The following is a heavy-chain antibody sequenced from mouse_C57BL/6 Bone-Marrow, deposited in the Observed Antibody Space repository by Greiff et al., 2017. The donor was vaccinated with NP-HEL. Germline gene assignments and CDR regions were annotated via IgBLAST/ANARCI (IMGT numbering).Heavy chain of an antibody. Sequence: QVQLKESGPGLVQPSQSLSITCTVSGFSLTSYGVHWVRQSPGKGLEWLGVIWSGGSTDYNAAFISRLSISKDNSKSQVFFKMNSLQADDTAIYYCARKGSRVTTRGLAYWGQGTLDTVSA. CDR2: IWSGGST. V-gene: IGHV2-2*01. CDR3: ARKGSRVTTRGLAY. J-gene: IGHJ3*01. CDR1: GFSLTSYG. D-gene: IGHD2-2*01.